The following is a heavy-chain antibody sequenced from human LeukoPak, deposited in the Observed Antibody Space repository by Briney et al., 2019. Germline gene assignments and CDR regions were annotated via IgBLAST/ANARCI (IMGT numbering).Heavy chain of an antibody. Sequence: SETLSLTCAVSGFSISSGGYYWSWIRQRPGKGLEWIGYIYDTGRTSYNPSLKSRLTTSVDTSKNQFSLKLSSVTAADTAVYYCARHIAFHANLDYWGQGTLVTVSS. CDR2: IYDTGRT. J-gene: IGHJ4*02. D-gene: IGHD3-3*02. CDR3: ARHIAFHANLDY. CDR1: GFSISSGGYY. V-gene: IGHV4-31*11.